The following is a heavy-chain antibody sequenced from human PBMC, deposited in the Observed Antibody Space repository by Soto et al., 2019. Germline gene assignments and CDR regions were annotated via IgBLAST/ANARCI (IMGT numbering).Heavy chain of an antibody. Sequence: PGGSLRLSCAASGFTFDDYAMHWVRQAPGKCLEWVSVISGNSVNIAYADSVKGRFTISRDNSKNTLYLQMNSLRAEDTAVYYCAQAQRITMIVVVPDPFDYWGQGTLVTVSS. CDR1: GFTFDDYA. V-gene: IGHV3-9*01. CDR3: AQAQRITMIVVVPDPFDY. CDR2: ISGNSVNI. J-gene: IGHJ4*02. D-gene: IGHD3-22*01.